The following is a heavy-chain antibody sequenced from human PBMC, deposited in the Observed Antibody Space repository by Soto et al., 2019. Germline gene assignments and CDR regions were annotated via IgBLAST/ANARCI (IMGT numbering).Heavy chain of an antibody. V-gene: IGHV3-23*01. CDR2: MSGGDASS. D-gene: IGHD3-16*01. J-gene: IGHJ3*02. CDR3: ARDATFGTKGGSFDI. Sequence: GGSLRLSCTASAFSFSNYAMSWVRQSPGKGLEWVSSMSGGDASSYYADSVKGRFTISRDNSENTLYLQMNSLRVEDTAVYYCARDATFGTKGGSFDIWGHGTLVTVSS. CDR1: AFSFSNYA.